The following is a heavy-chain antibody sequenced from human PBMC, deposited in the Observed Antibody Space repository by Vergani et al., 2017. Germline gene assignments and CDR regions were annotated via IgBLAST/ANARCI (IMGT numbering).Heavy chain of an antibody. CDR1: GGSISSSSYY. J-gene: IGHJ4*02. V-gene: IGHV4-39*07. CDR2: IYYSGST. D-gene: IGHD6-13*01. Sequence: QVQLQESGPGLVKPSETLSLTCTVSGGSISSSSYYWGWIRQPPGKGREWIGSIYYSGSTYYNPSLKSRVTISVDTSKNQFSLKLSSVTDADTAVYYCASPPISSSWYVGNYWGQGTLVTVSS. CDR3: ASPPISSSWYVGNY.